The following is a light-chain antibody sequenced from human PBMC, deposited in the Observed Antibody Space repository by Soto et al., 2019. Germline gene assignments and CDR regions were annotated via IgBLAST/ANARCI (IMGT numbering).Light chain of an antibody. V-gene: IGLV1-40*01. Sequence: QSVLTQPPSVSGAPGQRVTISCTGNSSNIEAGFDVHWYQQLPGTAPKLLIYDNSNRPSGVPDRFSGSKSGTSASLAITGLQAEDGTDYYCQSYDSRLSAVVFGGGTKVTVL. CDR3: QSYDSRLSAVV. CDR1: SSNIEAGFD. J-gene: IGLJ2*01. CDR2: DNS.